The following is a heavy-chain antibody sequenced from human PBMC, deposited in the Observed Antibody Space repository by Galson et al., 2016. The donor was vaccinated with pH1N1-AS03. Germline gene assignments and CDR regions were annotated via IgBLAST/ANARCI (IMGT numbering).Heavy chain of an antibody. CDR1: GYTFTNFG. CDR2: ISGYNGQT. D-gene: IGHD3-3*01. V-gene: IGHV1-18*01. Sequence: SVKVSCKASGYTFTNFGITWVRQAPGQGLEWMGWISGYNGQTHYAQRFQGRVTLTTDTSTTTAYMELRSLRSDDTAVYYCVKDFWADDNGYWGQGTLVTVSS. CDR3: VKDFWADDNGY. J-gene: IGHJ4*02.